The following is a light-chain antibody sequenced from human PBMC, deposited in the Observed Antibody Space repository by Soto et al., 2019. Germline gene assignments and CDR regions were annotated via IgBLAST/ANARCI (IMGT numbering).Light chain of an antibody. CDR2: EVS. CDR1: SSVVGGYNY. CDR3: SAYTSSSTPYV. J-gene: IGLJ1*01. Sequence: QSVLTQPASVSGSPGQSFTISCAGTSSVVGGYNYVSWYQQHPGKAPKLMIYEVSNRPSGVSNRFSVSKSGNTASLTISGLQAEDEADYYCSAYTSSSTPYVFGTWTKVTVL. V-gene: IGLV2-14*01.